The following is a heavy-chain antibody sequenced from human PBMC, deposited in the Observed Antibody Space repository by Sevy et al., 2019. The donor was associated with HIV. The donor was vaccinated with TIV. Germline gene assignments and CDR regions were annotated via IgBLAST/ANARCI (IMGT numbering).Heavy chain of an antibody. J-gene: IGHJ5*02. Sequence: ASVKVSCKASGYTFTGYYMHWVRQAPGQGLEWMGWINPNSGGTNYAQKFQGRVTMTRDTSISTAYMELSRLRSDDTAVYYCARETVYCSSTSCYLSLTAYRGYDLINWFDPWGQGTLVTVSS. D-gene: IGHD2-2*01. CDR3: ARETVYCSSTSCYLSLTAYRGYDLINWFDP. V-gene: IGHV1-2*02. CDR1: GYTFTGYY. CDR2: INPNSGGT.